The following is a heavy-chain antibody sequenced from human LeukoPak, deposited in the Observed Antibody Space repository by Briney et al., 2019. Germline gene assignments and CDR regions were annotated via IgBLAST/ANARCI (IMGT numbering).Heavy chain of an antibody. CDR1: GYTFTSYY. Sequence: ASVKVSCKASGYTFTSYYMHWVRQAPGQGLEWMGIINPSGGSTSYAQKFRGRVTMTRDTSTSTVYMELSSLRSEDTAVYYCARALFVDAYFDYWGQGTLVTVSS. J-gene: IGHJ4*02. CDR3: ARALFVDAYFDY. V-gene: IGHV1-46*03. CDR2: INPSGGST. D-gene: IGHD2-21*01.